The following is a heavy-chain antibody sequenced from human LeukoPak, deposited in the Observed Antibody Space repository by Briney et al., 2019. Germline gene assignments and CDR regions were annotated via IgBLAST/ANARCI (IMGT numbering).Heavy chain of an antibody. CDR1: GFTFSSYG. V-gene: IGHV3-23*01. CDR3: AREVAYYGSGRSIDY. J-gene: IGHJ4*02. D-gene: IGHD3-10*01. Sequence: GGSLRLSCAASGFTFSSYGMHWVRQAPGKGLEWVSAISGSGGSTYYADSVKGRFTISRDNSKNTLYLQMNSLRAEDTAVYYCAREVAYYGSGRSIDYWGQGTLVTVSS. CDR2: ISGSGGST.